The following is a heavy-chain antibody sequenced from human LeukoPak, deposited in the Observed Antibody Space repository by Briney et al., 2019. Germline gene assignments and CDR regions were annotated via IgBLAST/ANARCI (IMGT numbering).Heavy chain of an antibody. D-gene: IGHD3-9*01. Sequence: PGGSLRLSCAASGFTFSSHSMNWVRQAPGKGLEWVSSISSSSSYIYYADSVKGRFTISRDNAKNSLYLQMNSLRAEDTAVYYCARDESGYDILTGSAGYWGQGTLVTVSS. V-gene: IGHV3-21*01. CDR1: GFTFSSHS. CDR3: ARDESGYDILTGSAGY. J-gene: IGHJ4*02. CDR2: ISSSSSYI.